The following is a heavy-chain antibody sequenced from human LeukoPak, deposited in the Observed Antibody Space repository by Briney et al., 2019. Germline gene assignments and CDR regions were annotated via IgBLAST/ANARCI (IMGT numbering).Heavy chain of an antibody. CDR1: GGSFSGYY. V-gene: IGHV4-34*01. CDR2: INHSGST. J-gene: IGHJ4*02. CDR3: ASSLFGVVIMGFDY. Sequence: SETLSLTCAVYGGSFSGYYWSWIRQPPGKGLEWIGEINHSGSTNYNPSLKSRVTISVDTSKNQFSLKLSSVTAADTAVYYCASSLFGVVIMGFDYWGQGTLVTVSS. D-gene: IGHD3-3*01.